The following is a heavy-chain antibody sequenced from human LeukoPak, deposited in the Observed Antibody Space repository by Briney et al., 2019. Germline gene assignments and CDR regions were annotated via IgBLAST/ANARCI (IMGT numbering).Heavy chain of an antibody. J-gene: IGHJ4*02. CDR3: ARGPPFDY. Sequence: HPGGSLRLSCAASGFTFSGSAMHWVRQASGKGLEWVGRIRSKANSYATAYAASVKGRFTISRDDSKNTAYLQMNSLKTEDTAVYYCARGPPFDYWGQGTLVTVSS. CDR1: GFTFSGSA. CDR2: IRSKANSYAT. V-gene: IGHV3-73*01.